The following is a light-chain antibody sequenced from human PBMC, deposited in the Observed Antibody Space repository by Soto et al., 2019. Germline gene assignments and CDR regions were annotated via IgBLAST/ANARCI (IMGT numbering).Light chain of an antibody. J-gene: IGLJ3*02. CDR3: SSYAGYYTWV. CDR1: SSDVGCYNF. V-gene: IGLV2-11*01. CDR2: DVS. Sequence: QSVLTQPRSVSGTPGQSVTISCTGTSSDVGCYNFVSWYQQHPGKAPKLMIYDVSKRPSGVPDRFSGSKSGNTASLTISGLQAEDEGDYYWSSYAGYYTWVFGGGTKLTVL.